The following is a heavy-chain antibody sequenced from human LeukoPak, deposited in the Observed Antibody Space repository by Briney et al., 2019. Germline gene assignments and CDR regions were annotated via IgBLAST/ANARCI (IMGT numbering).Heavy chain of an antibody. J-gene: IGHJ4*02. D-gene: IGHD6-13*01. V-gene: IGHV4-59*08. CDR2: IYYSGST. Sequence: SETLSLTCTVSGGSISSYYWSWIRQPTGKGLEWIGYIYYSGSTNYNPSLKSRVTISVDTSKNQFSLKLSSVTAADTAVYYCASRTIAAAGKGWYFDYWGQGTLVTVSS. CDR1: GGSISSYY. CDR3: ASRTIAAAGKGWYFDY.